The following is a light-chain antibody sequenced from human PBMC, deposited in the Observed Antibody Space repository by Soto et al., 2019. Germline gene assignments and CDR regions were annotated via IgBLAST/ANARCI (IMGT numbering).Light chain of an antibody. CDR2: GAS. J-gene: IGKJ1*01. CDR3: QQYNNWPPVWT. CDR1: PSVTNY. Sequence: EIVMTQSPATLSVSPGERATLSCRASPSVTNYLAWYQQKPGQAPRLLIYGASTRATGIPARFSGSGSGTEFTLTISSLQSEDFAVYYCQQYNNWPPVWTFGQGTKVDIK. V-gene: IGKV3-15*01.